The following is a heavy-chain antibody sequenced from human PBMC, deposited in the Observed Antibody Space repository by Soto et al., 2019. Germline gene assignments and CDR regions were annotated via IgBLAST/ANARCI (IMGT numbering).Heavy chain of an antibody. CDR2: IIPIFGTA. CDR3: AREPGIAAAGTYYYYYGMGV. D-gene: IGHD6-13*01. Sequence: SVKVSCKASGGTFSSYAISWVRQAPGQGLEWMGGIIPIFGTANYAQKFQGRVTITADESTSTAYMELSSLRSEDTAVYYCAREPGIAAAGTYYYYYGMGVWGQGTTVTVSS. J-gene: IGHJ6*02. CDR1: GGTFSSYA. V-gene: IGHV1-69*13.